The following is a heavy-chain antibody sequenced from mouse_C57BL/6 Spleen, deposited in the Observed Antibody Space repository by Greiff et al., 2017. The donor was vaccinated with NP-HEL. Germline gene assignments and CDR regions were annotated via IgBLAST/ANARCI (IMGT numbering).Heavy chain of an antibody. CDR2: IYPGSGST. J-gene: IGHJ2*01. V-gene: IGHV1-55*01. CDR3: ARTGRIYDGYYCFDY. D-gene: IGHD2-3*01. CDR1: GYTFTSYW. Sequence: VQLQQPGAELVKPGASVKMSCKASGYTFTSYWITWVKQRPGQGLEWIGDIYPGSGSTNYNEKFKSKATLTVDTSSSTAYMQLSSLTSEDSAVYYCARTGRIYDGYYCFDYWGQGTTLTVSS.